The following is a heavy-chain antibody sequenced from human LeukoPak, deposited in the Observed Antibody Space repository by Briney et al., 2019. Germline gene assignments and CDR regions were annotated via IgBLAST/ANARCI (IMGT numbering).Heavy chain of an antibody. D-gene: IGHD5-12*01. CDR1: GFIFRNYG. CDR3: ANPQSRGYDYLDY. CDR2: ISIDGTEK. J-gene: IGHJ4*02. V-gene: IGHV3-30*18. Sequence: GGSLRLSCAASGFIFRNYGMHWARQAPGKGLEWVAVISIDGTEKYYADSVKGRFTISRDNSKNTLYLQMNSLRGDDTAVYYCANPQSRGYDYLDYWGQGTMVTLSS.